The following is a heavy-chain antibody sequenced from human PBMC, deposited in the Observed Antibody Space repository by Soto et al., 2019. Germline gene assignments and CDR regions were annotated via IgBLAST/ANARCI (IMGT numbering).Heavy chain of an antibody. CDR3: ARAPVPIAVAGTGPPSPLNWFDP. J-gene: IGHJ5*02. V-gene: IGHV1-3*01. D-gene: IGHD6-19*01. CDR2: INAGNGNT. Sequence: ASVKVSCKASGYTFTSYAMHWVRQAPGQRLEWMGWINAGNGNTKYSQKFQGRVTITRDTSASTAYMELSSLRSEDTAVYYCARAPVPIAVAGTGPPSPLNWFDPWGQGTLVTVSS. CDR1: GYTFTSYA.